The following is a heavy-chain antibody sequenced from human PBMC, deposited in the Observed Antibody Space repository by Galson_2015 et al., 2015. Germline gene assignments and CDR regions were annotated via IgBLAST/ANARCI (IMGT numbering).Heavy chain of an antibody. V-gene: IGHV3-9*01. D-gene: IGHD2-2*01. CDR3: ARDILRPAAMTGVGY. CDR2: ISWNSGSI. CDR1: GFTFDDYA. Sequence: SLRLSCAASGFTFDDYAMHWVRQAPGKGLEWVSGISWNSGSIGYADSVKGRFTISRDNAKNSLYLQMNSLRAEDTAVYYCARDILRPAAMTGVGYWGQGTLVTVSS. J-gene: IGHJ4*02.